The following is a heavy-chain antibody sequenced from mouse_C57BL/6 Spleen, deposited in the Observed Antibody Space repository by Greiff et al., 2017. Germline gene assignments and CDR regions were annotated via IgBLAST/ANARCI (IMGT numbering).Heavy chain of an antibody. CDR3: ARGDGSSLGWYFDV. Sequence: VQLQQSGAELVKPGASVKMSCKASGYTFTTYPIEWMKQNHGKSLEWIGNFHPYNDDTKYNEKFKGKATLTVEKSSSTVYLERSRVTSDDSAVYYCARGDGSSLGWYFDVWGTGTTVTVSS. V-gene: IGHV1-47*01. D-gene: IGHD1-1*01. J-gene: IGHJ1*03. CDR2: FHPYNDDT. CDR1: GYTFTTYP.